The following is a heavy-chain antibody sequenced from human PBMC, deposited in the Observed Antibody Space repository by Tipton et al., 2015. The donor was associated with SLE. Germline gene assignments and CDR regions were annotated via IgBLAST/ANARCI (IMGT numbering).Heavy chain of an antibody. V-gene: IGHV3-11*04. Sequence: SLRLSCAASGFTFSEYYMSWIRQAPGKGLAWVSYISSSGSTIYYADSVKGRFTISRDNAKNSLYLQMNSLRAEDTAVYYCAATYSSSWYNEYWGQGTLVTVSS. J-gene: IGHJ4*02. CDR3: AATYSSSWYNEY. CDR1: GFTFSEYY. CDR2: ISSSGSTI. D-gene: IGHD6-13*01.